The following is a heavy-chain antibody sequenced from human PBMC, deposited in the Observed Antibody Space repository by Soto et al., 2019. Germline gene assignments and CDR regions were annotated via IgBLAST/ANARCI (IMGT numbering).Heavy chain of an antibody. Sequence: ASVKVSCKASGYTFTSYGLSWVRQAPGQGLEWMGWISGYDASTNYAQNLQDRVTMTTDTSTSTAYMELRSLTSDDTAVYYCARAFSGSNCERALDYWAQGTLVAFSS. D-gene: IGHD1-26*01. V-gene: IGHV1-18*04. J-gene: IGHJ4*02. CDR1: GYTFTSYG. CDR3: ARAFSGSNCERALDY. CDR2: ISGYDAST.